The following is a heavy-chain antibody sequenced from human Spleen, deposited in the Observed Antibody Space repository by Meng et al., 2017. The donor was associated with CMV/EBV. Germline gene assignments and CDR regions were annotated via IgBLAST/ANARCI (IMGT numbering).Heavy chain of an antibody. CDR3: ARGMVVVVAAEDWFDP. J-gene: IGHJ5*02. Sequence: SCKASGGTFSSYAISWIRQPPGKGLEWIGSIYYSGSTYYNPSLKSRVTISVDTSKNQFSLKLSSVTAADTAVYYCARGMVVVVAAEDWFDPWGQGTLVTVSS. CDR1: GGTFSSYAI. V-gene: IGHV4-39*07. CDR2: IYYSGST. D-gene: IGHD2-15*01.